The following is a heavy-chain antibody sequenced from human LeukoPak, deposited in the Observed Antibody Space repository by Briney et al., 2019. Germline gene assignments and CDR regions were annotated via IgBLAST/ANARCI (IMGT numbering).Heavy chain of an antibody. D-gene: IGHD6-19*01. CDR1: GFTFSDYY. CDR3: ARERTRYSSGWEDY. J-gene: IGHJ4*02. V-gene: IGHV3-11*01. Sequence: GGSLRLSCAASGFTFSDYYMSWIRRAPGKGLEWVSYISSSGSTIYYADSVKGRFTISRDNAKNSLYLQMNSLRAEDTAVYYCARERTRYSSGWEDYWGQGTLVTVSS. CDR2: ISSSGSTI.